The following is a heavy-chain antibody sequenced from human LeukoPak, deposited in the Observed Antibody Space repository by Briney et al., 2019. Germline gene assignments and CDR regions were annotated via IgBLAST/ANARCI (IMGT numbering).Heavy chain of an antibody. D-gene: IGHD2-2*01. J-gene: IGHJ6*02. Sequence: GGSLRLSCAASGFTFSTYSMNWVRQAPGKGLEWVSAISGDSDYIYYADSVKGRFTISRDNAKNSLYLQMNSLRADDTAVYYCARDVRCSSTSCYRLHYYGMDVWGQGTTVTVSS. V-gene: IGHV3-21*01. CDR1: GFTFSTYS. CDR3: ARDVRCSSTSCYRLHYYGMDV. CDR2: ISGDSDYI.